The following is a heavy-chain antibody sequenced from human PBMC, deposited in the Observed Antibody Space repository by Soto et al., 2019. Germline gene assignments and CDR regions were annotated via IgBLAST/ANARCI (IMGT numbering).Heavy chain of an antibody. Sequence: SVKVSCKASGFTFTSSAVQWVRQARGQRLEWMGWIDVGSGNTNYSQKFQERVTITRDTSASTAYMELSSLRSEDTAVYYCARDGDYGDFLNWFDPWGQGTLVTVSS. J-gene: IGHJ5*02. D-gene: IGHD4-17*01. CDR1: GFTFTSSA. CDR3: ARDGDYGDFLNWFDP. V-gene: IGHV1-58*01. CDR2: IDVGSGNT.